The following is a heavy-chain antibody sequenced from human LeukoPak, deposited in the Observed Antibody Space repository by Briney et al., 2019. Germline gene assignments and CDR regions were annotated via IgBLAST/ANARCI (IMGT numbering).Heavy chain of an antibody. CDR3: ARDWSGYSGYERYNWFDP. CDR2: INPNSGGT. CDR1: GYTFTGYY. D-gene: IGHD5-12*01. V-gene: IGHV1-2*02. J-gene: IGHJ5*02. Sequence: GASVKVSCKASGYTFTGYYMHWVRQAPGQGLEWMGWINPNSGGTNYAQKFQGRVTMTRDTSNSTAYMELSRLRSDDTAVYYCARDWSGYSGYERYNWFDPWGQGTLVTVSS.